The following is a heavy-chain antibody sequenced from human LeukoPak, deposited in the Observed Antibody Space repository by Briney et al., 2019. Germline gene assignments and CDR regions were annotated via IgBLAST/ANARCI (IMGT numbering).Heavy chain of an antibody. J-gene: IGHJ6*02. CDR3: ARGASSWQNLLPPHPDYYYYYGMDV. V-gene: IGHV3-21*01. CDR2: ISGSNSYI. D-gene: IGHD6-13*01. CDR1: GFTFSSYT. Sequence: PGRSLRLSCAASGFTFSSYTMHWIRQAPGKGLEWVSSISGSNSYIFYADSVKGRFTVSRDNAKDSLYLQMNSLRAEDTAVYYCARGASSWQNLLPPHPDYYYYYGMDVWGQGTTVTVSS.